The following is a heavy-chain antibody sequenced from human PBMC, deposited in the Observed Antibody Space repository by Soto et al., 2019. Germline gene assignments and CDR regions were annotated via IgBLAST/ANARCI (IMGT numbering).Heavy chain of an antibody. D-gene: IGHD1-26*01. V-gene: IGHV1-3*01. CDR3: ARDFTGSYLGLDY. Sequence: ASVKVSCKASGYTFTSYAMHWVRQAPGQRLEWMGWINAGNGNTKYSQKFQGRVTITRDTFASTAYMELSSLRYEDMAVYYCARDFTGSYLGLDYWGQGTLVTVSS. CDR1: GYTFTSYA. CDR2: INAGNGNT. J-gene: IGHJ4*02.